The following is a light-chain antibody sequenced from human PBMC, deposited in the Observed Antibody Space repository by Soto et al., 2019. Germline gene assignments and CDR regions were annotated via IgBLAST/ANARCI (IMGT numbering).Light chain of an antibody. V-gene: IGLV2-14*01. Sequence: QSALTQPASVSGSPGQSITISCTGTSRDVGDYNYVSWYQQYPGKAPRLMIYGVSSRPSGVSNRFSGSKSGDTAALTISGLQAEDEADYYCSSYTTSSTHYVFGAGTKVTVL. J-gene: IGLJ1*01. CDR1: SRDVGDYNY. CDR3: SSYTTSSTHYV. CDR2: GVS.